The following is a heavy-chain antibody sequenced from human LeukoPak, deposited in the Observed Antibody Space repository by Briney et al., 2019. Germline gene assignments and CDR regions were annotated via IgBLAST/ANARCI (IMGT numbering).Heavy chain of an antibody. Sequence: SVKVSSTASGFTSTNFAVQWVRQARGQRLEWIGWIIVGSGATKCAQDFQERVTITRDLSTSTLYMELRSPTSEDTAVYYCAADLSNPRMGASYLDSWGQGTLVTVSS. D-gene: IGHD3-16*01. J-gene: IGHJ4*02. V-gene: IGHV1-58*01. CDR3: AADLSNPRMGASYLDS. CDR2: IIVGSGAT. CDR1: GFTSTNFA.